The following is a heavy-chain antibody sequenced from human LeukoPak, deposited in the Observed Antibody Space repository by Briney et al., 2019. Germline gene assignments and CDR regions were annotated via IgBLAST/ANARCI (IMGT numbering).Heavy chain of an antibody. V-gene: IGHV4-59*01. Sequence: SETLSLTCTVSGGSISSYYWSWIRQPPGKGLEWIGYIYYSGSTNYNPSLKSRVTISVDTSKNQFSLKLSSVTAADTAVYYCARDWPELGYCSSTSCSYYYYVDVWGKGTTVTVSS. J-gene: IGHJ6*03. D-gene: IGHD2-2*01. CDR1: GGSISSYY. CDR2: IYYSGST. CDR3: ARDWPELGYCSSTSCSYYYYVDV.